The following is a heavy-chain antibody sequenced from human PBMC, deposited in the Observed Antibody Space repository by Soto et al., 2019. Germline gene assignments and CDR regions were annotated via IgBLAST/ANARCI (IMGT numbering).Heavy chain of an antibody. D-gene: IGHD3-3*01. J-gene: IGHJ4*02. CDR1: GFTFGSYA. V-gene: IGHV3-23*01. CDR2: ISGGSDAT. CDR3: AKDRTYDFWGGQRYFDY. Sequence: VQLLESGGSLVQPGGSLSLSCVASGFTFGSYAMNWFRQAPGKGLEWISAISGGSDATFYADSVKGRFTISRDDSKNTLYLQLQSLRDDDTAVYYCAKDRTYDFWGGQRYFDYWGQGTLITVSS.